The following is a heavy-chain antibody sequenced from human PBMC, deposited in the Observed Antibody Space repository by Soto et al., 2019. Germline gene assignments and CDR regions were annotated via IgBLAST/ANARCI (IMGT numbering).Heavy chain of an antibody. CDR1: GGSFSGYY. CDR2: INHSGST. J-gene: IGHJ4*02. Sequence: SETLSLTCAVYGGSFSGYYWSWIRQPPGKGLEWIGEINHSGSTNYNPALKSRVTISVDTSKNQFSLKLSSVTAADTAVYYCARQDSGAYYDFLFDYWGQGTLVTVSS. V-gene: IGHV4-34*01. D-gene: IGHD3-3*01. CDR3: ARQDSGAYYDFLFDY.